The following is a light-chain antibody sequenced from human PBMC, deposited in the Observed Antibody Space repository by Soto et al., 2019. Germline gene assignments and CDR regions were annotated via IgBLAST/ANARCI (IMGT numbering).Light chain of an antibody. CDR3: CSYAGSYTYV. V-gene: IGLV2-11*01. CDR1: TSDVGGFDS. Sequence: QSALTQPASVSGSPGQSITISCTATTSDVGGFDSVSWYQQHPGTAPRVIIYEVSNRPSGVPDRFSGSKSGNTASLTISGLQTEDEADYYCCSYAGSYTYVFGTGTKLTVL. J-gene: IGLJ1*01. CDR2: EVS.